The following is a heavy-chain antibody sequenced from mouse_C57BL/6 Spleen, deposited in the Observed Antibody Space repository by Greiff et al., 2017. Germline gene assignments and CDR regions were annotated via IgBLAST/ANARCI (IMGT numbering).Heavy chain of an antibody. CDR2: INPNNGGT. CDR3: LLMIRETFYARDY. Sequence: EVQLQQSGPELVKPGASVKIPCKASGYTFTDYNMDWVKQSHGKSLEWIGDINPNNGGTIYNQKFKGKATLTVDKSSSTAYMELRSLTSEDTAVYDCLLMIRETFYARDYWGQGTSVTVSS. CDR1: GYTFTDYN. D-gene: IGHD2-4*01. J-gene: IGHJ4*01. V-gene: IGHV1-18*01.